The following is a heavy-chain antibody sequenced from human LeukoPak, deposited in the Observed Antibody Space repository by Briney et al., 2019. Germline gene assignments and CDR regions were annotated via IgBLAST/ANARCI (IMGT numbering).Heavy chain of an antibody. CDR1: GYTFTSYD. J-gene: IGHJ5*02. CDR3: ARLHYDFWSGPNWFDP. V-gene: IGHV1-8*01. CDR2: MNPNSGNT. Sequence: ASVKVSCKASGYTFTSYDINWVRQATGQGLERMGWMNPNSGNTGYAQKFQGRVTMTRNTSISTAYMELSSLRSEDTAVYYCARLHYDFWSGPNWFDPWGQGTLVTVSS. D-gene: IGHD3-3*01.